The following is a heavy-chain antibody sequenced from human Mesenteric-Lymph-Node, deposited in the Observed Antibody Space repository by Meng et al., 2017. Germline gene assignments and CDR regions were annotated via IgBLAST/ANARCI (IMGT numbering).Heavy chain of an antibody. J-gene: IGHJ4*02. CDR3: TRAIGPSYFDY. CDR1: GFTFSSYA. V-gene: IGHV3-30*07. CDR2: ISYDGSNK. D-gene: IGHD3-16*02. Sequence: GESLKISCAASGFTFSSYAMHWVRQAPGKGLEWVAVISYDGSNKYYADSVKGRFTVSRDNAKNSLYLQMNSLRAEDTAVYYCTRAIGPSYFDYWGQGTLVTVSS.